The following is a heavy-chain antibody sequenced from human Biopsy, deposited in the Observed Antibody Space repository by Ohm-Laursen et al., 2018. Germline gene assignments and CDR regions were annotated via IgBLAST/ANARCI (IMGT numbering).Heavy chain of an antibody. J-gene: IGHJ4*02. CDR1: GFTFSSHA. CDR3: AKCMTGGSNYYFHH. D-gene: IGHD2-8*01. CDR2: INTSGGST. V-gene: IGHV3-23*01. Sequence: SLRLSCAASGFTFSSHAMSWVRQAPGKGLECVSVINTSGGSTHYAVSVKGRFTISRDNSKNTLYLQMNSLRGEDTAVYYCAKCMTGGSNYYFHHCGQGTLVTVSS.